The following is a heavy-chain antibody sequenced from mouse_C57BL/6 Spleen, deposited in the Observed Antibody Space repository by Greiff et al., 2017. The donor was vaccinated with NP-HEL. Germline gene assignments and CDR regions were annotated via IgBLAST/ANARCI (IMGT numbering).Heavy chain of an antibody. CDR1: GFTFSSYA. CDR2: ISDGGSYT. Sequence: DVKLVESGGGLVKPGGSLKLSCAASGFTFSSYAMSWVRQTPEKRLEWVATISDGGSYTYYPDNIKGRFTISRDNAKNNLYLQMSHLKSEDTAMYYCARPGVGAMDYWGQGTSVTVSS. V-gene: IGHV5-4*03. CDR3: ARPGVGAMDY. J-gene: IGHJ4*01. D-gene: IGHD1-1*01.